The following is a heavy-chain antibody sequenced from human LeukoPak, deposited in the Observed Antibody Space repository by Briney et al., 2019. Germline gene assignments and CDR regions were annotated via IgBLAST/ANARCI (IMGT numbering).Heavy chain of an antibody. CDR3: ARDEAAAGRVQGAFDI. D-gene: IGHD6-13*01. Sequence: GASVKVSCKASGYTFTGYYMHWVRQAPGQGLEWMGWINPNSGGTNYAQKFQGWVTMTRDTSISTAYMELSRLRSDDTAVYYCARDEAAAGRVQGAFDIWGQGTMVTVSS. J-gene: IGHJ3*02. CDR2: INPNSGGT. V-gene: IGHV1-2*04. CDR1: GYTFTGYY.